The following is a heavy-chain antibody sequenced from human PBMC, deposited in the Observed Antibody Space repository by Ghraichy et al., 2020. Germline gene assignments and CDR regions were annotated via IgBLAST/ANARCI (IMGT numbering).Heavy chain of an antibody. J-gene: IGHJ3*02. Sequence: SETLSLTCAVYGGSFSGYYWSWIRQPPGKGLEWIGEINHSGSTNYNPSLKSRVTISVDTSKNQFSLKLSSVTAADTAVYYCARGSLGGGVVAIPRYAFDIWGQGTMVTVSS. CDR2: INHSGST. CDR1: GGSFSGYY. D-gene: IGHD3-16*01. CDR3: ARGSLGGGVVAIPRYAFDI. V-gene: IGHV4-34*01.